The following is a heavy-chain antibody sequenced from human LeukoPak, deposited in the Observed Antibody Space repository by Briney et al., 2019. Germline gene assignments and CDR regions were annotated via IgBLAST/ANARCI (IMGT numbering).Heavy chain of an antibody. CDR2: ISSSSSTI. J-gene: IGHJ6*03. Sequence: GGSLRLSCAASGFTFSSYSMNWVRQAPGKGLEWVSYISSSSSTIYYADSVKGRFTISRDNAKNSLYLQMNSLRAEDTAVYYCARDFKIRGVIITWAPRYMDVWGKGTTVTVSS. CDR1: GFTFSSYS. D-gene: IGHD3-10*01. CDR3: ARDFKIRGVIITWAPRYMDV. V-gene: IGHV3-48*01.